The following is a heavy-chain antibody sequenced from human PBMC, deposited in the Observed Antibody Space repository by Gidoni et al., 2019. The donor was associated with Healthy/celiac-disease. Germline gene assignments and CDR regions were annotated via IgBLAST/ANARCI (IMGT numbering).Heavy chain of an antibody. D-gene: IGHD5-12*01. Sequence: EVQLVASGGGLVQPGRSLRLSCTASGFTFGDYDMSWVRQAPGKGLEGVGIIRSKAYGWTTEYAASVKGRFTISRDDSKSIAYRQMNSLKTEDTAVYYCTRVVATIYYYYGMGVWGQGTTVTVSS. CDR1: GFTFGDYD. CDR3: TRVVATIYYYYGMGV. CDR2: IRSKAYGWTT. V-gene: IGHV3-49*04. J-gene: IGHJ6*02.